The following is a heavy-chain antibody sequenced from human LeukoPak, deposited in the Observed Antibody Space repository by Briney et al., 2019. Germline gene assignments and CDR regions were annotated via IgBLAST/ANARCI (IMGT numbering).Heavy chain of an antibody. Sequence: PSETLSLTCTVSGGSISSSSYYWGWIRQPPGKGLEWIGSIYYSGSTYYNPSLKSRVTISVDTSKNQFSLKLSSVTAADTAVYYCATITFGGVIVPSGQGTLVTVSS. J-gene: IGHJ5*02. D-gene: IGHD3-16*01. V-gene: IGHV4-39*01. CDR1: GGSISSSSYY. CDR3: ATITFGGVIVP. CDR2: IYYSGST.